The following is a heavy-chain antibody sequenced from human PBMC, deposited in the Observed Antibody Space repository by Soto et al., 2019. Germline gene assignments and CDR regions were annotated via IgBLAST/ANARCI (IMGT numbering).Heavy chain of an antibody. CDR1: GGTFGNSA. D-gene: IGHD3-3*02. CDR2: IIPIFRTP. CDR3: ARDKDRQQLGGNYYYGIDV. J-gene: IGHJ6*02. Sequence: QVQLVQSGAEVKKPGSSVTVSCKASGGTFGNSAVSWVRQAPGQGLEWMGGIIPIFRTPDYAQKFQGRVTITADESTSTGYMELTSLRSEDTAVYYCARDKDRQQLGGNYYYGIDVWGQGTTVTVSS. V-gene: IGHV1-69*12.